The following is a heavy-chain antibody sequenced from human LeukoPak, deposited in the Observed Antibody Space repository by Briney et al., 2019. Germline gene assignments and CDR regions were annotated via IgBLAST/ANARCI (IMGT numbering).Heavy chain of an antibody. CDR3: AKDPSGWYYLDY. CDR2: ISGSGDST. V-gene: IGHV3-23*01. J-gene: IGHJ4*02. Sequence: GGSLRLSCAASGFTFSSYAMTWVRQAPGKGLEWVSGISGSGDSTYYADSVKGRFTISRDNSKNTLYLQMNSLRAEDTAVYYCAKDPSGWYYLDYWGQGTLVTVS. D-gene: IGHD6-19*01. CDR1: GFTFSSYA.